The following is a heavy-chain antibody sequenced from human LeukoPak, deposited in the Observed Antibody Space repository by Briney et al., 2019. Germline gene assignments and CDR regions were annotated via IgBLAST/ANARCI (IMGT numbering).Heavy chain of an antibody. J-gene: IGHJ4*02. CDR2: ISYDGYTK. Sequence: GGSLRLSCAASGFTFRSYGMHWVRQAPGKGLEWVAVISYDGYTKLYADSVKGRFTISRDTSENTLYLQMNSLRAEDTALYYCAKDHEQDLIHYFDYRGQGTLVTVSS. V-gene: IGHV3-30*18. CDR3: AKDHEQDLIHYFDY. CDR1: GFTFRSYG. D-gene: IGHD6-13*01.